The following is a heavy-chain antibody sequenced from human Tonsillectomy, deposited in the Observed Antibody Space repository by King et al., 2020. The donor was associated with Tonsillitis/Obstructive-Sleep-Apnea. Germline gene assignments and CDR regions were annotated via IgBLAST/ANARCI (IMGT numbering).Heavy chain of an antibody. CDR2: INHSGST. V-gene: IGHV4-34*01. CDR3: ARESRGDAFDI. Sequence: VQLQQWGAGLLKPSETLSLTCAVYGGSFSGYYWSWIRQPPGKGLEWIGEINHSGSTNYNPSLKSRVTISVDTSKNQFSLKLSSVTAADTAVYYYARESRGDAFDIWGQGTMVTVSS. CDR1: GGSFSGYY. D-gene: IGHD3-10*01. J-gene: IGHJ3*02.